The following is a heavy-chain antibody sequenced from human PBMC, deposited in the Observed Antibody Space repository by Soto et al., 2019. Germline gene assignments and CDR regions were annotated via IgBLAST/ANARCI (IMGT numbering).Heavy chain of an antibody. Sequence: RLSCSGSGFTFNNYAMTWVRQAPGRGLEGVSVFTTTGDTIYADSVKGRFTISRDNSKNTVFLQLTSLRADDTAVYYCVAELRGYCSSTRCYQGDYWGQGTLVTVSS. CDR1: GFTFNNYA. V-gene: IGHV3-23*01. CDR2: FTTTGDT. J-gene: IGHJ4*02. D-gene: IGHD2-2*01. CDR3: VAELRGYCSSTRCYQGDY.